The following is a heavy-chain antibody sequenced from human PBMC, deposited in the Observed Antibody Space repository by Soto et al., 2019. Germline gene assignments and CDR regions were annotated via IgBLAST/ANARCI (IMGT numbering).Heavy chain of an antibody. CDR3: ARHSQGRDYYGYSNWFDP. V-gene: IGHV4-39*01. CDR2: IYSSGRT. J-gene: IGHJ5*02. CDR1: GVSMSGGNYF. D-gene: IGHD2-21*02. Sequence: QLRVQESGPGLVKPSETLSLTCSVTGVSMSGGNYFWGWIRQPPEKAREWIGSIYSSGRTIYNPSLKSRVTISVDTSMTHFSLKMTFVTAADTALYFCARHSQGRDYYGYSNWFDPWGQGTLVTVSS.